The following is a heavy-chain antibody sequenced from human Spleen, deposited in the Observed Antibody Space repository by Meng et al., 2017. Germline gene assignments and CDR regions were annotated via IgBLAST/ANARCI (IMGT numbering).Heavy chain of an antibody. Sequence: VSLPESGPGLVKPSQTLSLTCTVSGGSISSGSYYWSWIRKPAGKGLEWIGRIYTSGSTNYNPSLKSRVTISLDTSKNQFSLKLSSVTAADTAVYYCAREKYSTSWSYYFDFWGQGTLVTVSS. D-gene: IGHD6-13*01. J-gene: IGHJ4*02. V-gene: IGHV4-61*02. CDR3: AREKYSTSWSYYFDF. CDR2: IYTSGST. CDR1: GGSISSGSYY.